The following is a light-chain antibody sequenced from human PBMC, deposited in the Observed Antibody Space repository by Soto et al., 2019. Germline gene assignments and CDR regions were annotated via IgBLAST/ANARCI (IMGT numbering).Light chain of an antibody. CDR2: DAS. J-gene: IGKJ4*01. CDR1: QSVGGY. V-gene: IGKV3-11*01. CDR3: HQRSNWPPLT. Sequence: XSLSPGERATLSCRASQSVGGYLDWYQQKPGQAPRLLIYDASNRASGIPARFSGSGSGTDFTLTISSLEPEDLAVYYCHQRSNWPPLTFGGGTKVEIK.